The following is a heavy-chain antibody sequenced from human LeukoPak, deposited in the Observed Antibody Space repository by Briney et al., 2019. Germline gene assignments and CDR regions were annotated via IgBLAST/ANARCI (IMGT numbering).Heavy chain of an antibody. CDR1: GFTFSSYA. CDR2: ISYDGSDK. V-gene: IGHV3-30-3*01. CDR3: ARAPGYSLEEWYFDY. J-gene: IGHJ4*02. Sequence: GGSLRLSCAASGFTFSSYAMHWVRQAPGKGLEWVAVISYDGSDKYYADSVKGRFTISRDNSKNTLYLQMNSLRAEDTAVYYCARAPGYSLEEWYFDYWGQGTLVTVSS. D-gene: IGHD5-18*01.